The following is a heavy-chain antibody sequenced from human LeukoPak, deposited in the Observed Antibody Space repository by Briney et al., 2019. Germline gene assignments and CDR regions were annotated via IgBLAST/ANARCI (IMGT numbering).Heavy chain of an antibody. CDR1: GGSISSGGYY. V-gene: IGHV4-31*03. D-gene: IGHD4-17*01. CDR3: ARERATVTTSGAFDI. CDR2: IYYSGST. J-gene: IGHJ3*02. Sequence: PSETLSLTCTVSGGSISSGGYYWSWIRQHPGKGLEWIGYIYYSGSTYYNPSLKSRVTISVDTSKNQFSLKLSSVTAADTAVYYCARERATVTTSGAFDIWGQGTMVTVSS.